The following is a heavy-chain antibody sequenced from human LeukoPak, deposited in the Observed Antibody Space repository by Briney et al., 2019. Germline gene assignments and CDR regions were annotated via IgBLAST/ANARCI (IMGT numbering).Heavy chain of an antibody. Sequence: SETLSLTCTVSGGSISSGSYYWSWIRQPAGKGLEWIGRIYTSGSTNYNPSLKSRVTISVDTSKNQFSLKLSSVTAADTAVYYCARGRPTVGFDYWGQGTLVTVSS. CDR3: ARGRPTVGFDY. V-gene: IGHV4-61*02. CDR1: GGSISSGSYY. J-gene: IGHJ4*02. CDR2: IYTSGST. D-gene: IGHD4-23*01.